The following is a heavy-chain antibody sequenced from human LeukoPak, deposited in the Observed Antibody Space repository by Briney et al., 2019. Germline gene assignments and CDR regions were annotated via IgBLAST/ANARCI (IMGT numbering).Heavy chain of an antibody. CDR3: ASTRISGSYWVGFDY. V-gene: IGHV4-31*03. D-gene: IGHD1-26*01. Sequence: SETLSLTCTVSGGSISSGGYYWSWIRQHPGKGLEWIGHIYYSGTSFYNPSLTSRVTISVDTSRNQFSLKLTSVNDADTAVYYCASTRISGSYWVGFDYWGQGTLVTVSS. CDR1: GGSISSGGYY. CDR2: IYYSGTS. J-gene: IGHJ4*02.